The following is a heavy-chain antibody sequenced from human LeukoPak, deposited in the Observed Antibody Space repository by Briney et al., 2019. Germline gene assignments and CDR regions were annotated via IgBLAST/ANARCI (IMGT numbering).Heavy chain of an antibody. J-gene: IGHJ4*02. D-gene: IGHD1-26*01. CDR2: IKEDGHEQ. Sequence: PGGSLRLSCAASGFTFSTYWMTWVRQAPGKGLEWVANIKEDGHEQYYVDSVKGRFTISRDNAKNSLFLQMNSLRAEDTAVYYCASEARNRWELLDYWGQGTLVTVSS. V-gene: IGHV3-7*03. CDR1: GFTFSTYW. CDR3: ASEARNRWELLDY.